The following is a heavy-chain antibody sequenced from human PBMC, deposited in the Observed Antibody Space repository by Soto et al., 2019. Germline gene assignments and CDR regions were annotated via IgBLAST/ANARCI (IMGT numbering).Heavy chain of an antibody. V-gene: IGHV3-74*01. Sequence: GGSLRLSCAASGLIFSNYKMHWVRQAPGKGLVWVSRINTDGSIIDYADSVKGRFTVSRDNAKNTLYLQMNSPRADDTDVYYCARDTDGLHYWGQGTLVTVSS. CDR1: GLIFSNYK. J-gene: IGHJ4*02. CDR3: ARDTDGLHY. CDR2: INTDGSII.